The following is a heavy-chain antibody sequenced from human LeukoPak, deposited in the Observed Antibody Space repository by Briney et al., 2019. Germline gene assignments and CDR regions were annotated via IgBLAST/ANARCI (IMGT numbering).Heavy chain of an antibody. Sequence: AAVTVSFKASGYTFTTYYMHWVRQAPGQGHGGMGMINLSGGGTSYALKFQGRVTMTRDTSTSTLYMDLTSLTSEDTAVYFCAGSSVERQQLARFDYWGQGTLVTVSS. D-gene: IGHD6-13*01. V-gene: IGHV1-46*01. CDR2: INLSGGGT. CDR3: AGSSVERQQLARFDY. J-gene: IGHJ4*02. CDR1: GYTFTTYY.